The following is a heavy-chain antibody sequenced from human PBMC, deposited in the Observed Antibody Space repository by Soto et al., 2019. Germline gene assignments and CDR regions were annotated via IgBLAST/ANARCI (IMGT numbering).Heavy chain of an antibody. J-gene: IGHJ4*02. CDR3: ARDWLLGYFDY. CDR2: ISYDGSNK. D-gene: IGHD2-15*01. CDR1: GFTFSSYA. V-gene: IGHV3-30-3*01. Sequence: QVQLVESGGGVVQPGRSLRLSCAASGFTFSSYAMHWVRQAPGKGLEWVAVISYDGSNKYYADSVKGRFTISRDNSKNTLYLQMNSLRAEDTALYYCARDWLLGYFDYWGQGTLVTVSS.